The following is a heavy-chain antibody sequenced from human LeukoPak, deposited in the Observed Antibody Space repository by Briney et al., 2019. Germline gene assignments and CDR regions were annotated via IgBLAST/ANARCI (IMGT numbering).Heavy chain of an antibody. CDR3: VREAPGDRTLN. D-gene: IGHD7-27*01. CDR2: INHGGST. CDR1: GFSFSSYS. V-gene: IGHV4-34*01. Sequence: ASLRLSCAASGFSFSSYSMNWVRQPPGEGLEWIGEINHGGSTNYNPSLKSRVTISIDTSKNHFSLRLSSVTAADTALYYCVREAPGDRTLNWGQGALVTVSS. J-gene: IGHJ4*02.